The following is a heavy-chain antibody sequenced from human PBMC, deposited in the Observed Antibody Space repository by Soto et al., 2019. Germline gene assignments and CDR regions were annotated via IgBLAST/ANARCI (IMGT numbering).Heavy chain of an antibody. CDR1: GYTFTRYT. D-gene: IGHD2-15*01. CDR2: INPGNGNT. V-gene: IGHV1-3*01. J-gene: IGHJ5*02. CDR3: ARCIATGQLDP. Sequence: QVQLVQSGAEVKKPGASVKISCKASGYTFTRYTMNWVRQAPGQRLEWMGWINPGNGNTKSSQKFQDRVIITRDTSASTAYIDLSSLRSEDTAVYYCARCIATGQLDPWGQGTLVTVSS.